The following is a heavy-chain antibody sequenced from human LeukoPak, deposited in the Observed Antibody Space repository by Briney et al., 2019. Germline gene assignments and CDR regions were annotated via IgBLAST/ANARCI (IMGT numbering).Heavy chain of an antibody. CDR1: GGSITSGGYY. Sequence: SQTLSLTCTVSGGSITSGGYYWSWLRQHPGTGLEWIRYIYYSGSTFYNPSLKRRVTISEDTFKKQFSLKLSSVTGADTGVYYCARDSSSGTSFDYWGQGTLVTVSS. V-gene: IGHV4-31*03. CDR3: ARDSSSGTSFDY. CDR2: IYYSGST. J-gene: IGHJ4*02. D-gene: IGHD6-19*01.